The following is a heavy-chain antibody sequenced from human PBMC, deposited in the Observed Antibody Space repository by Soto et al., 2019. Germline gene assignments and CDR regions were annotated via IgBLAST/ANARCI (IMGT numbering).Heavy chain of an antibody. CDR2: ISAYNGNT. V-gene: IGHV1-18*04. D-gene: IGHD1-26*01. J-gene: IGHJ5*02. Sequence: QVQLVQSGAEVKKPGASVKVSCKASGYTSTSYGISWVRQAPGQGLEWMGWISAYNGNTNYAQKLQGRVTMTTDTSTSTAYMELRSLRSDDTAVYYCARDSRISGWELRNWFDPWGQGTLVTVSS. CDR3: ARDSRISGWELRNWFDP. CDR1: GYTSTSYG.